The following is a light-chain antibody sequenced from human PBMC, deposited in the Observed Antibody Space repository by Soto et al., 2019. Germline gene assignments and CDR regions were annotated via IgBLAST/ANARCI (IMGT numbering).Light chain of an antibody. J-gene: IGLJ1*01. Sequence: SALTQPASVSGSPGQSITISCTGTSSDVGGYNFVSWYQHHPGKAPKLMIYDVSNRPSGVSNRFSGSKSGNTASLTISGLQPEDEGNYYCSSYTSSSTLAFGTGTKV. CDR2: DVS. V-gene: IGLV2-14*03. CDR3: SSYTSSSTLA. CDR1: SSDVGGYNF.